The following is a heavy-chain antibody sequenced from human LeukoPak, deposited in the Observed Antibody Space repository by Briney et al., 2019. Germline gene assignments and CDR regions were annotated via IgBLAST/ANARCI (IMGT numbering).Heavy chain of an antibody. V-gene: IGHV5-51*01. J-gene: IGHJ4*02. D-gene: IGHD5-18*01. CDR3: ARQTAMGRSGDY. CDR1: GYSFTSYW. Sequence: GESLKISCKASGYSFTSYWIGWVRQMPGKGLEWMGIIDPSDSETRYTPSFQGQVTISVGKSLTTADLQWISLKASDTAMYYCARQTAMGRSGDYWGQGTLVTVSS. CDR2: IDPSDSET.